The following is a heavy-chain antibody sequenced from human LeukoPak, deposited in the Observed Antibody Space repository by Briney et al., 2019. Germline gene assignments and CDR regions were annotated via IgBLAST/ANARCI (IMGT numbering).Heavy chain of an antibody. V-gene: IGHV4-34*01. CDR2: INHSGST. D-gene: IGHD3-22*01. CDR3: ARGQYYYDSSGFCDY. Sequence: SETLSLTCAVYGGSFSGYYWSWIRQPPVKGLEWIGEINHSGSTNYNPSLKSRVTISVDTSKNQFSFKLSSVTAADTAVYYCARGQYYYDSSGFCDYWGQGTMVTVSS. J-gene: IGHJ4*02. CDR1: GGSFSGYY.